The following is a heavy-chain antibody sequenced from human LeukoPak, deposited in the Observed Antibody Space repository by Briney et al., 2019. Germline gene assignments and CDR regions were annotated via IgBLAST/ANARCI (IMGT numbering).Heavy chain of an antibody. V-gene: IGHV5-51*01. Sequence: GESLKISCKGSGYSFTSYWIGWVRQMPGKGLEWMGIIYPGDSDTRYSPSFQGQVTISADKSISTAYLQWSSLKASDTAMYYCARVLRDQWEPMYYFDYWGQGTLVTVSS. CDR3: ARVLRDQWEPMYYFDY. CDR1: GYSFTSYW. CDR2: IYPGDSDT. J-gene: IGHJ4*02. D-gene: IGHD1-26*01.